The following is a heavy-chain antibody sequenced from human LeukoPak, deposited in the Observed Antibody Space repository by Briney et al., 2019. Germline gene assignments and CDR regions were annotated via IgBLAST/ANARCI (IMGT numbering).Heavy chain of an antibody. J-gene: IGHJ5*02. V-gene: IGHV1-69*05. CDR1: GGTFSSYA. Sequence: SVKVSCKASGGTFSSYAISWVRQAPGQGLEWMGRIIPIFGTANYAQKFQGRVTITTDESTSTAYMELSSLRSEDTAVYYCARVGYCSTTNCRSWFDPWGQGTLVTVSS. D-gene: IGHD2-2*01. CDR2: IIPIFGTA. CDR3: ARVGYCSTTNCRSWFDP.